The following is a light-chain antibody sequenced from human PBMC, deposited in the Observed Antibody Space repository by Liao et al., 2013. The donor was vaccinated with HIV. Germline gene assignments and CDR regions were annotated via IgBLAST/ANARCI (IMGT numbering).Light chain of an antibody. CDR3: QSAQKV. Sequence: SYELTQPPSVSVSPGQTARITCSGDALPKQYAYWYQQKPGQAPVLVIYKDSERPSGIPERFSGSSSGTTVTLTISGVQAEDEADYYCQSAQKVFGGGTKLTVL. CDR1: ALPKQY. J-gene: IGLJ2*01. V-gene: IGLV3-25*03. CDR2: KDS.